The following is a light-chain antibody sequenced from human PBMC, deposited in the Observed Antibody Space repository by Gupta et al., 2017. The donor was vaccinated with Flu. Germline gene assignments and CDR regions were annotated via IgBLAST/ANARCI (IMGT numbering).Light chain of an antibody. V-gene: IGLV1-40*01. CDR3: QAYDSGRSGSGV. CDR2: GNS. Sequence: MSSTGRSANIGAGYDVHWYQQQPGTAPELLVYGNSNRPSGVPERFSGSKSGTSASLTITGLQAEDEANYYCQAYDSGRSGSGVFGGGTKLTVL. J-gene: IGLJ3*02. CDR1: SANIGAGYD.